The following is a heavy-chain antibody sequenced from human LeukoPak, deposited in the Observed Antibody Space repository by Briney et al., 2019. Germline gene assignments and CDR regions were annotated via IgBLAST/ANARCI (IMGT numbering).Heavy chain of an antibody. CDR3: ARGGYSYGYVPFDY. D-gene: IGHD5-18*01. CDR2: IKEDGSEK. J-gene: IGHJ4*02. V-gene: IGHV3-7*01. Sequence: PGGSLRLSCSGSGFTFRTFWISWVRQTPGKGLEWVANIKEDGSEKYYVDSVKGRFTISRDNAKNSPYLQMNSLRAEDTAVYYWARGGYSYGYVPFDYWGQGTLVTVSS. CDR1: GFTFRTFW.